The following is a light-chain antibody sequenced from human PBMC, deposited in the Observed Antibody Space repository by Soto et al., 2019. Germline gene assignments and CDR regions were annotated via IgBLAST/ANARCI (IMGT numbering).Light chain of an antibody. CDR1: SSDFGAYKY. Sequence: QSVLTQPPSASASPGQSVSISCTGTSSDFGAYKYVPWYQQHPGKAPKLIIYEVNQRPSGVPDRFSGSKSGNTASLTVSGLQAEDEADYYCSSYVASNNLRVFGTGTK. J-gene: IGLJ1*01. V-gene: IGLV2-8*01. CDR3: SSYVASNNLRV. CDR2: EVN.